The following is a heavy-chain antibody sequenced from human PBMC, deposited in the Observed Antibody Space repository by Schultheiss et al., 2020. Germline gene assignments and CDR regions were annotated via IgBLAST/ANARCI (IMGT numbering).Heavy chain of an antibody. J-gene: IGHJ4*02. D-gene: IGHD5-24*01. CDR1: GGSTSSYY. Sequence: SETLSLTCTVSGGSTSSYYWGWIRQPPGKGLEWIGSIYYSGSTYYNPSLKSRVTISVDTSKNQFSLKLSSVTAADTAVYYCARSVEMATILDYWGQGTLVTVSS. CDR3: ARSVEMATILDY. CDR2: IYYSGST. V-gene: IGHV4-39*07.